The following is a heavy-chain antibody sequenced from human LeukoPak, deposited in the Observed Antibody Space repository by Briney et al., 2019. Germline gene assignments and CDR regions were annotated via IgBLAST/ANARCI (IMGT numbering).Heavy chain of an antibody. CDR3: ARDGQHYYDSSGSSDGMDV. V-gene: IGHV1-18*01. CDR1: GYTFTSYG. D-gene: IGHD3-22*01. CDR2: ISAYNGNT. Sequence: ASLKVSCKASGYTFTSYGISWVRQAPGQGLEWMGWISAYNGNTNYAQKLQGRVTMTTDTSTSTAYMELRSLRSDDTAVYYCARDGQHYYDSSGSSDGMDVWGQGTTVTVSS. J-gene: IGHJ6*02.